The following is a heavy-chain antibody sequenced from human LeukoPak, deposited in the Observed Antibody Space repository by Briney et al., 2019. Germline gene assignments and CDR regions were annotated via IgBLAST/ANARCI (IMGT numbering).Heavy chain of an antibody. J-gene: IGHJ6*03. Sequence: PSETLSLTCAVSGGSISSGGYSWTWIRQPPGKGLEGIGHIYYSGTTYYNPSLKSRVTISLDTSKNRFSLRLTSVPAADTAVYYCARGSSSWLDYYIDVWAKGTTVTVSS. V-gene: IGHV4-30-4*07. CDR2: IYYSGTT. CDR1: GGSISSGGYS. CDR3: ARGSSSWLDYYIDV. D-gene: IGHD6-13*01.